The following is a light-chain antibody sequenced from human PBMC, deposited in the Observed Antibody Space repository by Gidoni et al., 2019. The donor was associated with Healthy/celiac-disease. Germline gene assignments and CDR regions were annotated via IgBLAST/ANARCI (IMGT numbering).Light chain of an antibody. CDR2: AAS. CDR1: QSISSY. CDR3: QQSYSTRLT. V-gene: IGKV1-39*01. J-gene: IGKJ4*01. Sequence: DIQMTQSPSSLSASVGDRVTITCRASQSISSYLNWYQQKPGKAPKVLIYAASSLQSGVPSRFSGSGSGTDFTLTISSLQPEDFATYYCQQSYSTRLTFGGXTKVEIK.